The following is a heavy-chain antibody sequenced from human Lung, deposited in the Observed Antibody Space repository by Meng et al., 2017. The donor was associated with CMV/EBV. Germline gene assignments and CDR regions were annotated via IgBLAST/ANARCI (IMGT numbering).Heavy chain of an antibody. CDR3: AKDSNGMDV. CDR1: GFTFSSYG. J-gene: IGHJ6*01. V-gene: IGHV3-33*06. D-gene: IGHD2-2*01. CDR2: IWYDGSNK. Sequence: GGSLRLSCAASGFTFSSYGMHWVRQAPGKGLEWVAVIWYDGSNKYYADSVKGRFTISRDNSKNTLYLQMNSLRAEDTAVYYCAKDSNGMDVWGQGNTVTVDS.